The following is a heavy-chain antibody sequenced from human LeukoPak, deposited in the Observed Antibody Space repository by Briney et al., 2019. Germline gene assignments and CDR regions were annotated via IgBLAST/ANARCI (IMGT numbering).Heavy chain of an antibody. CDR1: GYTFTSYY. J-gene: IGHJ5*02. V-gene: IGHV1-46*01. Sequence: ASVKVSCKASGYTFTSYYMHWVRQAPGQGLEWMGIINPSGGSTSYAQKFQGRVTMARDTSTSTVYMELSSLRSEDTAVYYCARGKRLLWFGELPGNWFDPWGQGTLVTVSS. CDR2: INPSGGST. CDR3: ARGKRLLWFGELPGNWFDP. D-gene: IGHD3-10*01.